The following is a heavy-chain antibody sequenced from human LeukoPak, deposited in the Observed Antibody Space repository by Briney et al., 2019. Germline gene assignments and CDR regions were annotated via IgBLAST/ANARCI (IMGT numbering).Heavy chain of an antibody. V-gene: IGHV3-30*18. CDR1: GFTFSSYG. Sequence: PEGSLRLSCAASGFTFSSYGIHWVRQAPGKGLEWVTAISYDGSNKFYADSVKGRSTISRDNSKNTLYVQMSSLRAEDTALYYCAKEYSGSYWYFDYWGQGTLVTVPS. CDR3: AKEYSGSYWYFDY. CDR2: ISYDGSNK. J-gene: IGHJ4*02. D-gene: IGHD1-26*01.